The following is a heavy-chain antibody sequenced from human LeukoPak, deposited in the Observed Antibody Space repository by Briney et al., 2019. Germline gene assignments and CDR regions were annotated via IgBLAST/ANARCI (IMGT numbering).Heavy chain of an antibody. V-gene: IGHV1-24*01. CDR1: GYTLTELS. J-gene: IGHJ6*02. CDR3: ATDSILFGMDV. D-gene: IGHD2-15*01. CDR2: FDPEDGET. Sequence: GASVTVSCKVSGYTLTELSMHWVRQAPGKGLEWMGGFDPEDGETVYAQKFQGRVTMTEDTSTDTAYMELSSLRSEDTAVYYCATDSILFGMDVWGQGTTVTVSS.